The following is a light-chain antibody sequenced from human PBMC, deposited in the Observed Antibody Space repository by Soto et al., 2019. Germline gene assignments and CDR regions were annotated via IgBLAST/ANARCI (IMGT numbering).Light chain of an antibody. Sequence: DIQMTQSPSTLSASVGDRDTITCRASQSISSWLAWYQQKPGKAPKLLIYDASSLESGVPSRFSGSGSGTEFTLTISSLQPDDFATYYCQQYNRYSGTFGQGTKVDIK. CDR2: DAS. CDR3: QQYNRYSGT. V-gene: IGKV1-5*01. CDR1: QSISSW. J-gene: IGKJ1*01.